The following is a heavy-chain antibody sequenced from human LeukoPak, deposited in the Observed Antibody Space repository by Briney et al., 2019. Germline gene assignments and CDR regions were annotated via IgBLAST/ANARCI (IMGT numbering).Heavy chain of an antibody. J-gene: IGHJ6*03. CDR1: GFTFSSYS. CDR2: ISSSSSYI. CDR3: ARAPGDCWSRYSSDYYYYYMDV. V-gene: IGHV3-21*01. D-gene: IGHD3-3*01. Sequence: GGSLRLSCAASGFTFSSYSMNWVRQAPGKGLEWVSSISSSSSYIYYADSVKGRFTISRDNDKNSLYLQMNSLRAEDTAEYYCARAPGDCWSRYSSDYYYYYMDVWGKGTTVTVSS.